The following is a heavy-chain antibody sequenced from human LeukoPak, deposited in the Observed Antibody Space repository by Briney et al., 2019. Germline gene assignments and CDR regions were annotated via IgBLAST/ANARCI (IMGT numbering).Heavy chain of an antibody. Sequence: GGSLXLSCAASGFTFSSYGMSWVRQAPGKGLEWVSAISGSGGSTYYADSVKGRFTISRDNSKNTLYLQMNSLRAEDTAVYYCXKDRRXYVVPAAADYWGQGTLVTVSS. D-gene: IGHD2-2*01. CDR2: ISGSGGST. J-gene: IGHJ4*02. CDR3: XKDRRXYVVPAAADY. CDR1: GFTFSSYG. V-gene: IGHV3-23*01.